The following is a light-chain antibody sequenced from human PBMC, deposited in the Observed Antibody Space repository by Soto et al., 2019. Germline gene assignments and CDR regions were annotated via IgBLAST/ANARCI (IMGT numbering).Light chain of an antibody. CDR3: SSYASSSTRV. CDR2: EVN. CDR1: SSDVGTCNC. Sequence: QSVLTQPASVSGSPGQSITISCTGTSSDVGTCNCVSWYQQHPGKAPKLMIYEVNNRPSGVSSRFSGSKSGNTASLTISGLQAEDEADYYCSSYASSSTRVFGTGTKLTVL. J-gene: IGLJ1*01. V-gene: IGLV2-14*01.